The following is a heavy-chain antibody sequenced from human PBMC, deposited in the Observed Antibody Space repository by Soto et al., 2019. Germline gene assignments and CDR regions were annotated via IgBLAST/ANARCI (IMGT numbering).Heavy chain of an antibody. CDR3: ATALQGYCSGGSCYLGSWFGP. Sequence: ASVKVSCKVSGYTLTELSMHWVRQAPGKGLEWMGGFDPEDGETIYAQKFQGRVTMTEDTSTDTAYMELSSLRSEDTAVYYCATALQGYCSGGSCYLGSWFGPWGQGTLVTVSS. V-gene: IGHV1-24*01. CDR2: FDPEDGET. CDR1: GYTLTELS. J-gene: IGHJ5*02. D-gene: IGHD2-15*01.